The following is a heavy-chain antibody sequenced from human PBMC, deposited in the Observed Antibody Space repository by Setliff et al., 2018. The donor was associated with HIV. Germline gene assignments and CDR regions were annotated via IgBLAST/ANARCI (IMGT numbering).Heavy chain of an antibody. CDR2: IYTSGST. D-gene: IGHD1-26*01. CDR1: GGSINSGSYY. Sequence: SETLSLTCTVSGGSINSGSYYWSWIRQPAGKGLEWIGHIYTSGSTNFNPSLKSRVTISVDTSKTQFSLRLNSLTATDTALYYCARASVGATGLYAFDIWGQGTVVTV. V-gene: IGHV4-61*09. CDR3: ARASVGATGLYAFDI. J-gene: IGHJ3*02.